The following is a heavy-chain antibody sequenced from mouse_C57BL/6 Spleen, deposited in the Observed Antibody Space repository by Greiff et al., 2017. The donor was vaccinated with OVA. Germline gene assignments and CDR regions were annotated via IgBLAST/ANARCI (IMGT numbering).Heavy chain of an antibody. D-gene: IGHD1-1*01. CDR2: INPNNGGT. CDR1: GYTFTDYN. Sequence: EVQLQQSGPELVKPGASVKIPCKASGYTFTDYNMDWVKQSHGKSLEWIGDINPNNGGTIYNQKFKGKATLTVDKSSSTAYMELRSLTSEDTAVYYCARSEVYYYGSSPFAYWGQGTLVTVSA. CDR3: ARSEVYYYGSSPFAY. J-gene: IGHJ3*01. V-gene: IGHV1-18*01.